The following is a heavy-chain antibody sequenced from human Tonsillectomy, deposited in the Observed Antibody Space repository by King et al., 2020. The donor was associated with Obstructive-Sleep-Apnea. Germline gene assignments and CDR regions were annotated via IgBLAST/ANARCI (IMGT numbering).Heavy chain of an antibody. Sequence: VQLVESGGGLVQPGGSLRLSCAASGFSFGAYWMSWVRQAPGTGLEWVATINKDGSEKYYVDSVKGRFTVSRDNAKNSLYLQLNSLRAEDTTVYYCARPEPSYSFDAWGQGTLVTVSS. CDR3: ARPEPSYSFDA. CDR2: INKDGSEK. CDR1: GFSFGAYW. D-gene: IGHD5-12*01. V-gene: IGHV3-7*01. J-gene: IGHJ5*02.